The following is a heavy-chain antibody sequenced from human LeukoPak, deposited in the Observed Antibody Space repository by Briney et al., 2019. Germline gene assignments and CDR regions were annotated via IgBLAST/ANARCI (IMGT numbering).Heavy chain of an antibody. CDR3: ATDLRGIAAAAPGSFDY. Sequence: GASVKVSRKVSGYTLTELSMHWVRQAPGKGLEWMGGFDPEDGETIYAQKFQGRVTMTEDTSTDTAYMELSSLRSEDTAVYYCATDLRGIAAAAPGSFDYWGQGTLVTVSS. V-gene: IGHV1-24*01. CDR1: GYTLTELS. CDR2: FDPEDGET. J-gene: IGHJ4*02. D-gene: IGHD6-13*01.